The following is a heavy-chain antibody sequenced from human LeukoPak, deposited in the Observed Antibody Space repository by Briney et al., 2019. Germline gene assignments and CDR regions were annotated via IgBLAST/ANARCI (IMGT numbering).Heavy chain of an antibody. CDR3: ARGFGLLYYYYYMDV. CDR2: IYYSGST. D-gene: IGHD3-22*01. Sequence: KPSETLSLTCTVSGGSISSYYWSWIRQPPGKGLEWIGYIYYSGSTNYNPSLKSRVTISVDTSKSQFSLKLSSVTAADTAVYYCARGFGLLYYYYYMDVWGKGTTVTVSS. V-gene: IGHV4-59*01. J-gene: IGHJ6*03. CDR1: GGSISSYY.